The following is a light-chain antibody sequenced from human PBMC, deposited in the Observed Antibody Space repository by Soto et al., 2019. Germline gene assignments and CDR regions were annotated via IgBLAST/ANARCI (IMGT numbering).Light chain of an antibody. Sequence: EIVVTQSPGILSVSPGDRATLSCRASQSVGRNLAWYQQKPGQAPTLLIYAASTRATGIPARFAGSGSGTDLSITISSLKTEDFAVYYCHKCSKWPTWTIGPGTRVDI. V-gene: IGKV3D-15*01. CDR1: QSVGRN. CDR3: HKCSKWPTWT. CDR2: AAS. J-gene: IGKJ3*01.